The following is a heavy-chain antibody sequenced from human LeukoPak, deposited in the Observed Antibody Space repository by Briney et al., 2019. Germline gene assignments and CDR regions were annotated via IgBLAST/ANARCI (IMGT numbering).Heavy chain of an antibody. V-gene: IGHV5-51*01. D-gene: IGHD2-2*01. CDR1: GYSFTTYW. CDR3: ARRQGCSSTSCPPDS. CDR2: IYPGDSDT. Sequence: GESLKISCRGSGYSFTTYWIGWVRQMPGKGLEWMGIIYPGDSDTRYSPSFQGQVTMSADKSINTAYLQWSSLKASDTAMYYCARRQGCSSTSCPPDSWGQGTLVTISS. J-gene: IGHJ4*02.